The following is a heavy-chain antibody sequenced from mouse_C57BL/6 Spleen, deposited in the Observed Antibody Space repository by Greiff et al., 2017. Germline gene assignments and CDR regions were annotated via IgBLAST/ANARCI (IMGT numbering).Heavy chain of an antibody. V-gene: IGHV1-62-2*01. CDR2: FYPGSGSI. J-gene: IGHJ4*01. CDR1: GYTFTEYT. CDR3: ARHEEGYSNYPSYAMDY. Sequence: QVQLQQSGAELVKPGASVELSCKASGYTFTEYTIHWVKQRSGQGLEWIGWFYPGSGSIKYNEKFKDKATLTADKSSSTVYMELSRLTSEDSAVYFCARHEEGYSNYPSYAMDYWGQGTSVTGSS. D-gene: IGHD2-5*01.